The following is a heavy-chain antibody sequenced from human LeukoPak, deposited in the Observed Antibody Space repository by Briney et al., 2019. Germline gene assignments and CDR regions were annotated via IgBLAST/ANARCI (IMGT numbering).Heavy chain of an antibody. CDR1: GFTFSGFW. CDR3: VRSAFHAGSGNYYDY. V-gene: IGHV3-7*03. CDR2: INSDGSEG. D-gene: IGHD3-22*01. Sequence: HPGGSLRLSCAVSGFTFSGFWMSWSRQAPGKGLEWVASINSDGSEGYYADVVKGRFTISRDNAKNSLYLQINSLRAEDTAVYYCVRSAFHAGSGNYYDYWGQGTLVTVSS. J-gene: IGHJ4*02.